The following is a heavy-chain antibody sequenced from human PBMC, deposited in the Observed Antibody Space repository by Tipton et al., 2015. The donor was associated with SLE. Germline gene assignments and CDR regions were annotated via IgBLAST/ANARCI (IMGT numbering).Heavy chain of an antibody. J-gene: IGHJ4*02. CDR2: IYHSGST. V-gene: IGHV4-34*01. D-gene: IGHD3-22*01. CDR1: GGSFSGYY. Sequence: TLSLTCAVYGGSFSGYYWSWIRQPPGKGLEWIGYIYHSGSTYYNPSLKSRVTISVDRSKNQFSLKLSSVTAADTAVYYCAGGWNDSSGYYYGGQGTLVTVSS. CDR3: AGGWNDSSGYYY.